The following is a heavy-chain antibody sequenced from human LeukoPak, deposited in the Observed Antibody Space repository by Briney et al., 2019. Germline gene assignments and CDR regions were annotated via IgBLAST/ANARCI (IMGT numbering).Heavy chain of an antibody. CDR2: IYHTGST. J-gene: IGHJ5*02. CDR3: ARDLGHIFYGSGTKWFDP. CDR1: GYSISSTYC. V-gene: IGHV4-38-2*02. Sequence: SETLSLTCTVSGYSISSTYCWGWIRQSPGRGLEWIGSIYHTGSTFYNPSLTSRLTISVDSSKNQFSLNLTSVTAADTAVYYCARDLGHIFYGSGTKWFDPWGQGTLVTVSS. D-gene: IGHD3-10*01.